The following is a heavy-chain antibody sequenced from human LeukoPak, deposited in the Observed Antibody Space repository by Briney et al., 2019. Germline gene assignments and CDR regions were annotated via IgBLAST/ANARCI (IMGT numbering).Heavy chain of an antibody. D-gene: IGHD5-12*01. Sequence: SETLSLTCGVYGGSFSDYYWTWIRQPPGKGLEWIGEINHSGRTHYNPSLKSRVTMSVDTSKNQFSLKLSSVTAADTAMYYCARGYPVANWGQGTLVTVSS. CDR1: GGSFSDYY. CDR2: INHSGRT. CDR3: ARGYPVAN. V-gene: IGHV4-34*01. J-gene: IGHJ4*02.